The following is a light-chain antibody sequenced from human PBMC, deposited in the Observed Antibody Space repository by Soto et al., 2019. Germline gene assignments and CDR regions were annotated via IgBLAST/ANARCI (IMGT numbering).Light chain of an antibody. CDR2: EIS. CDR3: MQSIQLPWT. V-gene: IGKV2D-29*02. Sequence: EIVMTQTPLSLSVTPGQPASISCKASESLLHRDGKTYLYWYLQKPGQSPQLLINEISNRFSGVPDRFSGSGSRTDFTLKISRVEAEDVGVYYCMQSIQLPWTFGQGTKVEIK. CDR1: ESLLHRDGKTY. J-gene: IGKJ1*01.